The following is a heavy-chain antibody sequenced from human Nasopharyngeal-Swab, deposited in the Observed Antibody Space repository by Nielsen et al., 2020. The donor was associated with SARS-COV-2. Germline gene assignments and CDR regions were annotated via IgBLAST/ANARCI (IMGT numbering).Heavy chain of an antibody. D-gene: IGHD1-7*01. Sequence: VKVSCKASGYTFTSYYLHWVRQAPGQGLEWMGIINPTDGSTSYAQKFEGRVTMTRVTSTSTVYMELNSLRSEGTAVYYCARVLPFRITGTSGMDVWGQGTTVTVSS. CDR2: INPTDGST. J-gene: IGHJ6*02. CDR3: ARVLPFRITGTSGMDV. CDR1: GYTFTSYY. V-gene: IGHV1-46*01.